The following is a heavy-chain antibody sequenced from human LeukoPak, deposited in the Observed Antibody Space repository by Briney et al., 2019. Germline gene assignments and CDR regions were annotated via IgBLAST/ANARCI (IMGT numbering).Heavy chain of an antibody. CDR2: ISSSSSTI. D-gene: IGHD6-13*01. CDR1: GFTFSSYS. Sequence: GGSLRLSCAASGFTFSSYSMNWVRQAPGKGLEWVSYISSSSSTIYYADSVKGRFTISRDNAKNSLYLQMNSLRAEDTAVYYCARDTIAAAGTTLDYWGQGTLVTVSS. J-gene: IGHJ4*02. V-gene: IGHV3-48*04. CDR3: ARDTIAAAGTTLDY.